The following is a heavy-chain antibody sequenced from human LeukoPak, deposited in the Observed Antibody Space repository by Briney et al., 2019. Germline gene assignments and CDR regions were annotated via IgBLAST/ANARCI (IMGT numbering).Heavy chain of an antibody. CDR2: ISTSSSYI. Sequence: GGSLRLSCAASGFTFSSYSMNWVRQAPGKGLEWVSSISTSSSYIYYADSVKGRYTISRHNAKNSLYLQMNSLRAEDTAVYYCARGRQNSGSYSDAFDIWGQGTMVTVSS. CDR1: GFTFSSYS. J-gene: IGHJ3*02. V-gene: IGHV3-21*01. D-gene: IGHD1-26*01. CDR3: ARGRQNSGSYSDAFDI.